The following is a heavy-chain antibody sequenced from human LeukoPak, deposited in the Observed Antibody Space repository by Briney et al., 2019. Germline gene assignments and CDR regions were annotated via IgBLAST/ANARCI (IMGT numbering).Heavy chain of an antibody. V-gene: IGHV4-39*01. CDR1: GGSISSSRYS. CDR2: IYYSGST. J-gene: IGHJ4*02. D-gene: IGHD3-10*01. CDR3: ARVDSGSNRDFFDS. Sequence: SETLSLTCTVSGGSISSSRYSWGWIRQPPGKGLEWIGNIYYSGSTYCKPSLKSRVTISVDTSKNQFSLKLSSVTAADTAVYYCARVDSGSNRDFFDSWGQGTLVTVSS.